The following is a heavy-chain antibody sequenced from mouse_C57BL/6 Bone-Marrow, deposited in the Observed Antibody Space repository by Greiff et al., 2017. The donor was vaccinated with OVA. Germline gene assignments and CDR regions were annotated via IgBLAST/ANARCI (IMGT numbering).Heavy chain of an antibody. CDR3: ARDSFRAMDY. D-gene: IGHD2-12*01. Sequence: EVKLVESGGGLVKPGGSLTLSCAASGFTFSSYAMSWVRQTPEKRLEWVATISDGGSYTYYPDNVKGRFTISRDNAKNNLYLQMSHLKSEDTAMYYCARDSFRAMDYWGQGTSVTVSS. J-gene: IGHJ4*01. CDR1: GFTFSSYA. V-gene: IGHV5-4*01. CDR2: ISDGGSYT.